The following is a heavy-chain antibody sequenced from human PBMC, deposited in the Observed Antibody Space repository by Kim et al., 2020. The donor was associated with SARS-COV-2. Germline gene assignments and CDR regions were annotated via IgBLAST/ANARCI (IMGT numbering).Heavy chain of an antibody. CDR1: GGSITTTSFY. V-gene: IGHV4-39*02. CDR2: IYYNGNT. Sequence: SETLSLTCSVYGGSITTTSFYWGWVRQSPGKGLEWIGLIYYNGNTYTGNPYYNPSLGGRLTISVDTSKNHFSLKLTSVTAADTAVYYCSRLPAAYSSDSRGSKTYYHYYMDVWGKGTTVTISS. D-gene: IGHD2-2*01. CDR3: SRLPAAYSSDSRGSKTYYHYYMDV. J-gene: IGHJ6*03.